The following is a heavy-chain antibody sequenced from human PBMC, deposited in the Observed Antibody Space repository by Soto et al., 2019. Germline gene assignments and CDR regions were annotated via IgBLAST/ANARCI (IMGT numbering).Heavy chain of an antibody. CDR1: GYSFTSYW. CDR2: IYPGDSDT. CDR3: ARVDSSGCSEY. D-gene: IGHD6-25*01. J-gene: IGHJ4*02. V-gene: IGHV5-51*01. Sequence: PGESLKISCKGSGYSFTSYWIGWVRQMPGKGLECMGFIYPGDSDTTYSPSFQGHVTISADKYSSTAHLQWSSLKASDTAMYYCARVDSSGCSEYWGQGTLVTVSS.